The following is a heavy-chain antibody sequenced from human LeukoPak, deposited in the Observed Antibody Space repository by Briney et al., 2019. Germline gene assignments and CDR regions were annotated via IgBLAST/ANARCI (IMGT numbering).Heavy chain of an antibody. Sequence: SWVRAAPEKRQECVADISDSGGRTNYADSVKGRFTISRDNPKNTLYLQMNSLRAEDTAVYFCAKRGVVIRVILVGFHKEAYYFDSWGQGALVTVSS. CDR2: ISDSGGRT. D-gene: IGHD3-22*01. V-gene: IGHV3-23*01. CDR3: AKRGVVIRVILVGFHKEAYYFDS. J-gene: IGHJ4*02.